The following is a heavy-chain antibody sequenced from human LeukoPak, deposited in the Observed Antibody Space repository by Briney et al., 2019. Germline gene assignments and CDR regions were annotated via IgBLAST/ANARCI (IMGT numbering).Heavy chain of an antibody. CDR3: ARGGVRYFDWLPSDFDY. V-gene: IGHV4-59*12. J-gene: IGHJ4*02. Sequence: SETLSLTCTVSGGSISSYYCSWIRQPPGKGLEWIGYIYYSGSTNYNPSLKSRVTISVDTSKNQFSLKLSSVTAADTAVYYCARGGVRYFDWLPSDFDYWGQGTLVTVSS. D-gene: IGHD3-9*01. CDR1: GGSISSYY. CDR2: IYYSGST.